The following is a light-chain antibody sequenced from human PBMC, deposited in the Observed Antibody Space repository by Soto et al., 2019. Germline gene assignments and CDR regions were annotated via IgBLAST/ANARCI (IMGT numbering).Light chain of an antibody. Sequence: QSALTQPASVSGSPGQSITISCTGTSSDVGGYNYVSWYQQHPGIAPKLLIYGVTNRPSGVSPRFSGSKSGNTASLTISGRQAEDEADYHCSSYTSASTLLYLFGTGTKVTVL. J-gene: IGLJ1*01. CDR2: GVT. CDR3: SSYTSASTLLYL. V-gene: IGLV2-14*01. CDR1: SSDVGGYNY.